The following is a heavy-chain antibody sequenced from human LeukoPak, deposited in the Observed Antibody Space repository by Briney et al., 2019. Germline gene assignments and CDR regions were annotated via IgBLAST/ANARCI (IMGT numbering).Heavy chain of an antibody. D-gene: IGHD4-11*01. CDR1: GGSISSSSYY. Sequence: SETLSLTCTVSGGSISSSSYYWGWIRQPPGKGLEWIGSIYYSGSTYYNPSLKSRVTIPVDTSKNQFSLKLSSVTAADTAVYYCARHADYRTYYFDYWGQGTLVTVSS. CDR2: IYYSGST. V-gene: IGHV4-39*01. CDR3: ARHADYRTYYFDY. J-gene: IGHJ4*02.